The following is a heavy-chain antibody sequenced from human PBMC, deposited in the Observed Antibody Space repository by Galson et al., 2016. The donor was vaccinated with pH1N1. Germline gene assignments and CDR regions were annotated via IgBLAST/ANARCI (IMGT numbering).Heavy chain of an antibody. CDR1: GFGFSSYA. Sequence: SLRLSCAASGFGFSSYAMHWVRQAPGQGLEWVAFISLDSSNIYYVDSVRGRFTVSRDNSKNTLFLQMNSLRAEDTAIYYCARDSSLWSAEWELFDYWGQGTLVTFSA. J-gene: IGHJ4*02. V-gene: IGHV3-30*14. CDR2: ISLDSSNI. D-gene: IGHD1-26*01. CDR3: ARDSSLWSAEWELFDY.